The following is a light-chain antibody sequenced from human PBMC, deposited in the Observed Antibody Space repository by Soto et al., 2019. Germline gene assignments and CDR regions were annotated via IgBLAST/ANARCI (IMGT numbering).Light chain of an antibody. Sequence: IVMTQSAATLSVSTRERATLSCRSSQTVSSNLAWYQQKPGQAPRLLIYDTSTRATGIPARFSGSGSGTEFTLTISRLEPQDFTVYYSLHYETFGQGTKVDIK. V-gene: IGKV3-15*01. CDR1: QTVSSN. CDR3: LHYET. J-gene: IGKJ1*01. CDR2: DTS.